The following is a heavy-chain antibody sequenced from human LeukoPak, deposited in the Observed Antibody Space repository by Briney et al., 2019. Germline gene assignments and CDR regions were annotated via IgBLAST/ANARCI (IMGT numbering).Heavy chain of an antibody. Sequence: GRSLRLSCAASGFTFSSYGMHWVRQAPGKGLEWVAVISYDGSDKYYVDSVKGRFTISRDNSKNTLYLQMNSLRAEDTAVYYCVRDRGIASTGGYGMDVWGQGTTVTVSS. V-gene: IGHV3-30*03. CDR2: ISYDGSDK. D-gene: IGHD6-13*01. J-gene: IGHJ6*02. CDR3: VRDRGIASTGGYGMDV. CDR1: GFTFSSYG.